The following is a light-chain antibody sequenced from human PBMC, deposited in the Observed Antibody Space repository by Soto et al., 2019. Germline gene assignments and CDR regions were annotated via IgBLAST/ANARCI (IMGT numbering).Light chain of an antibody. Sequence: EIVVTQSPGTLSVSPGERATLSCRASQTISSNYLAWYQQKPGQAPSLLIYGTSSRATGIPDRFSGSGSGTDFTLTISRLEPEDSEIYYCQQYVSWTFGQGTKVEIK. V-gene: IGKV3-20*01. J-gene: IGKJ1*01. CDR1: QTISSNY. CDR2: GTS. CDR3: QQYVSWT.